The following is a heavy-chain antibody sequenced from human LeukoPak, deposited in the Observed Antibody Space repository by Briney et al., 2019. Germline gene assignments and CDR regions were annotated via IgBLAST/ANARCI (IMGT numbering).Heavy chain of an antibody. J-gene: IGHJ4*02. D-gene: IGHD2-15*01. CDR3: ARDLLDGSPY. V-gene: IGHV3-11*04. CDR1: GFTFSDSY. CDR2: ISSSGSTV. Sequence: PGGSLRLSCAASGFTFSDSYMSWIRQAPGKGLEWVSYISSSGSTVYYADSVKGRFTISRDNSKNTLYLQMNSLRAEDTAVYYCARDLLDGSPYWGQGTLVTVSS.